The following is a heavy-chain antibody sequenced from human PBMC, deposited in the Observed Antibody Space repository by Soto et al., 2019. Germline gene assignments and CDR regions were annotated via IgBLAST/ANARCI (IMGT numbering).Heavy chain of an antibody. V-gene: IGHV3-21*01. Sequence: EVQLVESGGGLVKPGGSLRLSCAASGFTFSSYSMNWVRQAPGKGLEWVSSISSSSSYIYYADSVKGRFTISRDNAKNSLYLQMYSLRAEDTAVYYCARDQPGYSYGYGLGYWCQGTLVTVSS. D-gene: IGHD5-18*01. CDR1: GFTFSSYS. CDR2: ISSSSSYI. J-gene: IGHJ4*02. CDR3: ARDQPGYSYGYGLGY.